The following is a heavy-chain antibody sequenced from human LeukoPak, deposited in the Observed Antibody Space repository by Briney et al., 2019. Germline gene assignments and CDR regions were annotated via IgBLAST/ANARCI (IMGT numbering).Heavy chain of an antibody. CDR2: IIPIFGTA. CDR1: GGTFTSYA. V-gene: IGHV1-69*05. D-gene: IGHD5-18*01. Sequence: SVKVSCKASGGTFTSYAISWVRQAPGQGLEWMGGIIPIFGTANYAQKFQGRVTITTDESTSTAYMELRSLRSEDTAVYYCASDTAMATFDYWGQGTLVTVSS. J-gene: IGHJ4*02. CDR3: ASDTAMATFDY.